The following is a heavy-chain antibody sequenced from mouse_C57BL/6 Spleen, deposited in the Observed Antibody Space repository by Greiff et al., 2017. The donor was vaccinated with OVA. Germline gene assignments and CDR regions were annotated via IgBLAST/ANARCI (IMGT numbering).Heavy chain of an antibody. Sequence: EVNLVESGGGLVQPGGSLSLSCAASGFTFTDYYMSWVRQPPGTALEWLGFISNKANGYTTEYSASVKGRFTISRDNSQSILYLQMNALRAEDSATYYCARYGAGTFPFFDYWGQGTTLTVSS. CDR1: GFTFTDYY. D-gene: IGHD4-1*01. V-gene: IGHV7-3*01. CDR3: ARYGAGTFPFFDY. CDR2: ISNKANGYTT. J-gene: IGHJ2*01.